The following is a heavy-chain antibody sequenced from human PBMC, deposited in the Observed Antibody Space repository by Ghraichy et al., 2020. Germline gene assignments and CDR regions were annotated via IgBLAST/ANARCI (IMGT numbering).Heavy chain of an antibody. J-gene: IGHJ6*03. CDR2: IIPIFGTA. CDR3: ASRMGNWNYYYYMDV. Sequence: SVKVSCKASGGTFSNFAISWVRQAPGQGLEWMGGIIPIFGTANYAQKFQGSVTITADESTSTAYMELSSLRSEDTAVYYCASRMGNWNYYYYMDVWGQGTTVTVSS. D-gene: IGHD1-20*01. V-gene: IGHV1-69*13. CDR1: GGTFSNFA.